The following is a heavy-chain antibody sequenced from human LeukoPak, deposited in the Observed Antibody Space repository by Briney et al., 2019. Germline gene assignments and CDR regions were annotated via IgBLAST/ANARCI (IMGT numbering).Heavy chain of an antibody. V-gene: IGHV3-53*01. J-gene: IGHJ4*02. CDR2: IYSGGST. Sequence: QPGGPLRLSCAASGFTLSTNYMSWVPQPPGKRLERVSVIYSGGSTYYADSVKGRITIARDASKNTLYLRMNSLRAEDTAVYYCARQVAAAGIDYWGEGTMVTVFS. D-gene: IGHD6-13*01. CDR1: GFTLSTNY. CDR3: ARQVAAAGIDY.